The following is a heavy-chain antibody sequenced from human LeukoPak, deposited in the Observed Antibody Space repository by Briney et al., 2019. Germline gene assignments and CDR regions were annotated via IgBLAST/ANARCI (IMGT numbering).Heavy chain of an antibody. CDR1: GGSISSYNYY. Sequence: KPSETLSLTCTVSGGSISSYNYYWGWIRQPPGKGLEWIGSIYYSGSTYYNPSLKSRVTISVDTSKNQCSLKLGSVTAADTAVYYCARLGYCSSTSCHLSWFDPWGQGTLVAVSS. V-gene: IGHV4-39*01. J-gene: IGHJ5*02. CDR2: IYYSGST. D-gene: IGHD2-2*01. CDR3: ARLGYCSSTSCHLSWFDP.